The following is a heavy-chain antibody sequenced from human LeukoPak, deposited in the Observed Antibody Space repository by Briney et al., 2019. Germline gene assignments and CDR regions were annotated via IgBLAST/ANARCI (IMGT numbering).Heavy chain of an antibody. D-gene: IGHD2-15*01. Sequence: SETLSLTCAVYGGSFRGYYWSGIPQPPGKGLEWIGEINHSGSTNYNPSLKSRVTISVDTSKNQFSLKLSSVTAADTAVYYCASVVVPRWGQGTLVTVSS. J-gene: IGHJ4*02. CDR2: INHSGST. CDR1: GGSFRGYY. CDR3: ASVVVPR. V-gene: IGHV4-34*01.